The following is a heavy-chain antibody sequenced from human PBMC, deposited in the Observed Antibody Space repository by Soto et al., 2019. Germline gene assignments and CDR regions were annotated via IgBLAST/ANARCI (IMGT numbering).Heavy chain of an antibody. Sequence: PSETLSLTCAVSGGSISSGVYSWSWIRQPPGKGLKWIGYIYYSGSRDYNPSLKSRVSMSVDASKNQFSLNLTSVTAADTAVYYCAKESGGYDSSTRYGLDVWGQGTTVTVSS. J-gene: IGHJ6*02. CDR2: IYYSGSR. CDR1: GGSISSGVYS. D-gene: IGHD6-25*01. CDR3: AKESGGYDSSTRYGLDV. V-gene: IGHV4-30-2*05.